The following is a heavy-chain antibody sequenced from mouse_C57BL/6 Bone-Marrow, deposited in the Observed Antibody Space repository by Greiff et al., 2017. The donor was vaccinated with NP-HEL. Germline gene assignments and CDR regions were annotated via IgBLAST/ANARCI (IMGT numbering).Heavy chain of an antibody. D-gene: IGHD3-1*01. CDR3: ARRTGDYVDY. CDR2: ISSGGSYT. J-gene: IGHJ2*01. CDR1: GFTFSSYG. V-gene: IGHV5-6*01. Sequence: EVQVVESGGDLVKPGGSLKLSCAASGFTFSSYGMSWVRQTPDKRLEWVATISSGGSYTYYPDSVKGRFTISRDNAKNTLYLQMSSLKSEDTAMYYCARRTGDYVDYWGKGTTLTVSS.